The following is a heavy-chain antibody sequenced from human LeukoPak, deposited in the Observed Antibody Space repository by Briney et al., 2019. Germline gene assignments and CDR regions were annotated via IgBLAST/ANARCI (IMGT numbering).Heavy chain of an antibody. V-gene: IGHV3-23*01. CDR1: GFTFSSYA. CDR2: ITSGGST. Sequence: GGSLRLSCAASGFTFSSYAMNWVRQAPGKGPEWVSAITSGGSTYYADSVKGRFTVSRDNSKNTLYLQMNSLRVEDTAVYYCAKDNGYCSSTSCYGGHFDYWGQGTLVTVSS. D-gene: IGHD2-2*01. CDR3: AKDNGYCSSTSCYGGHFDY. J-gene: IGHJ4*02.